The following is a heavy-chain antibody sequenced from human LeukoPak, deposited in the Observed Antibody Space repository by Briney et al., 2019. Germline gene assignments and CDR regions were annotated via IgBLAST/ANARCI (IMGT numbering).Heavy chain of an antibody. J-gene: IGHJ4*02. Sequence: GESLKISCKGSGYSFTSYWIGWVRQMPGKGLEWMGIIYPGDSDTRYSPSFQGQVTFSVDKSISTAYLQWSSLKASDTAMYYCARHHYYYDSGPYPGHYWGQGTLVTVSS. D-gene: IGHD3-22*01. CDR1: GYSFTSYW. CDR2: IYPGDSDT. V-gene: IGHV5-51*01. CDR3: ARHHYYYDSGPYPGHY.